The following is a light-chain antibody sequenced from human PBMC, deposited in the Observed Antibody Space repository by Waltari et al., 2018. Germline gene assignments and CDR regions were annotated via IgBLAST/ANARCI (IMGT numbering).Light chain of an antibody. V-gene: IGLV2-23*02. CDR2: EVT. Sequence: QSGLTQPASVSGSPGQSITMSCTGTSSDFGNYALVSWYQQYPGKAPKLMVYEVTRRSSGVSDRFSGSKSGNTASLTIYGLQSEDEADYYCCSYAGLGIYVFGTGTKVTVL. CDR3: CSYAGLGIYV. CDR1: SSDFGNYAL. J-gene: IGLJ1*01.